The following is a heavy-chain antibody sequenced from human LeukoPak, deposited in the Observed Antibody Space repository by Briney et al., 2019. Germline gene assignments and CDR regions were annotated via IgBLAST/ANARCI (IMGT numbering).Heavy chain of an antibody. J-gene: IGHJ4*02. D-gene: IGHD4-11*01. V-gene: IGHV3-30-3*01. CDR3: ARDRRDYPFDY. CDR1: GFTFSSYA. CDR2: ISYDGSNK. Sequence: GRSLRLSCAASGFTFSSYAMHWVRQAPGKGLEWVAVISYDGSNKYYADSVKGRFTISRDNSENTLYLQMNSLRAEDTAVYYCARDRRDYPFDYWGQGTLVTVSS.